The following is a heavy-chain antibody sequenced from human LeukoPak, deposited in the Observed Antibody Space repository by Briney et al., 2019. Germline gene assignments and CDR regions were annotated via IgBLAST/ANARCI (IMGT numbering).Heavy chain of an antibody. CDR1: GGTFSSYA. CDR2: IIPIFGTA. J-gene: IGHJ4*02. Sequence: SAKVSCKASGGTFSSYAISWVRQAPGQGLEWMGGIIPIFGTANYAQKFQGRVTITADESTSTAYMELSSLRSEDTAVYYCASSSTQYCSSTSCYYFDYWGQGTLVTVSS. CDR3: ASSSTQYCSSTSCYYFDY. V-gene: IGHV1-69*13. D-gene: IGHD2-2*01.